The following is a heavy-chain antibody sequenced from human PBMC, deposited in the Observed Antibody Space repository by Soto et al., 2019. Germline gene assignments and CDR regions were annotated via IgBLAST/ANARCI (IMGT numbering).Heavy chain of an antibody. Sequence: GGSLRISCVASGFTFSGSAMHWVRQASGKGLEWVGRIRSKTNSYATAYAASVKGRFTISRDDSKDTAYLQMNSLKTEDTAVYYCTRDPRNYYDSIGSADWFDPWGQGTLVTVSS. CDR3: TRDPRNYYDSIGSADWFDP. CDR1: GFTFSGSA. D-gene: IGHD3-22*01. V-gene: IGHV3-73*01. J-gene: IGHJ5*02. CDR2: IRSKTNSYAT.